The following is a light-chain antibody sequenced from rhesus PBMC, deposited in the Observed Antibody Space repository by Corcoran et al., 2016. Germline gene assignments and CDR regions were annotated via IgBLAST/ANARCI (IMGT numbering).Light chain of an antibody. J-gene: IGKJ2*01. CDR1: QGISSW. V-gene: IGKV1-19*01. CDR2: AAS. CDR3: QQYDDLPYS. Sequence: DIQMTQSPSSLSASVGDKVTITCHASQGISSWLAWYQQKPGNAPKPRIFAASSLQSGVPSRFSGSGCVTDYTLTISSLQSEDCATYYCQQYDDLPYSFGQGTKVEIK.